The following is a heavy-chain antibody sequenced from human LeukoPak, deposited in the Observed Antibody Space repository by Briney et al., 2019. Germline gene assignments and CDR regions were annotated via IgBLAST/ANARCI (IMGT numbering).Heavy chain of an antibody. CDR3: AKDRHSSGWYSDFDY. V-gene: IGHV3-30*18. J-gene: IGHJ4*02. D-gene: IGHD6-19*01. Sequence: GGSLRLSCAASGFTFSNYAMHWVRQAPGKGLEWVAVISDDGSNKYYGDSVKGRFTISRDNSKNTVYLQMNSLRAEDTAVYYCAKDRHSSGWYSDFDYWGQGTLVTASS. CDR1: GFTFSNYA. CDR2: ISDDGSNK.